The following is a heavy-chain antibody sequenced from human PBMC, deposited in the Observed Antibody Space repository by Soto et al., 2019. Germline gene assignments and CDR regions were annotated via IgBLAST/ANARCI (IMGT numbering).Heavy chain of an antibody. CDR2: ISAYNGNT. J-gene: IGHJ4*02. V-gene: IGHV1-18*01. CDR3: ARDRGSYALDY. Sequence: QVQLVQSGAEVKKPGASVKVSCKASGYTFTSYGISWVRQAPGQGLEWMGWISAYNGNTNYAQKLQGRATMTPDTYTRTADMAVGSLRYDDASVYCCARDRGSYALDYWGQGTLVTVSS. D-gene: IGHD1-26*01. CDR1: GYTFTSYG.